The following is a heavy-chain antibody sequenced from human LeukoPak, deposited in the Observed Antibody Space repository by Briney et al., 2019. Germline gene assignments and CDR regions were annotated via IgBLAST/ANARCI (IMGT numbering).Heavy chain of an antibody. V-gene: IGHV3-53*01. CDR3: AREVGYSSGWYLDY. Sequence: PGGSLRLSCAASGFTVSSNYMTWVRQAPGKGLEWVSVIYSGGSTYYADPVKGRFTISRDNSKNTLYLQMNSLRAEDTAVYYCAREVGYSSGWYLDYWGQGTLATVSS. CDR2: IYSGGST. CDR1: GFTVSSNY. J-gene: IGHJ4*02. D-gene: IGHD6-19*01.